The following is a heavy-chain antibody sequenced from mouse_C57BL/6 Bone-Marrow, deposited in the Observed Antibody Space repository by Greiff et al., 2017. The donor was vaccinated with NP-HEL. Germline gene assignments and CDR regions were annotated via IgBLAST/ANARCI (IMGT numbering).Heavy chain of an antibody. CDR2: IRNKANGYTT. V-gene: IGHV7-3*01. J-gene: IGHJ2*01. CDR1: GFTFTDYY. D-gene: IGHD2-2*01. CDR3: ARSPIYYGYDYFDY. Sequence: EVQGVESGGGLVQPGGSLSLSCAASGFTFTDYYMSWVRQPPGKALEWLGFIRNKANGYTTEYSASVKGRFTITRDNSQSILYLKMNALRSEDSATYYCARSPIYYGYDYFDYWGQGTTLTVSS.